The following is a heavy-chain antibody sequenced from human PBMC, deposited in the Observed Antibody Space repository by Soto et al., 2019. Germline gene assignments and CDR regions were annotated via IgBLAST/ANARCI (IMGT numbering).Heavy chain of an antibody. CDR2: INPSTLVT. Sequence: ASVKVSCKASGYTLTHYYMHWVRQAPGQGPEWVGVINPSTLVTSYAQKFQGRVTMTRDTSTSTVYMELNSLISEDTAVYYYGAKGHTYHYYLLDNWGQGTLVTVSS. J-gene: IGHJ4*02. CDR1: GYTLTHYY. CDR3: GAKGHTYHYYLLDN. V-gene: IGHV1-46*01. D-gene: IGHD3-22*01.